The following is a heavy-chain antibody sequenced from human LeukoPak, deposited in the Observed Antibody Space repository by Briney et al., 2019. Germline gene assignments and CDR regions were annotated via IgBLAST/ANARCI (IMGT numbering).Heavy chain of an antibody. CDR1: GFTFSNYA. D-gene: IGHD3-22*01. Sequence: GGSLRLSCAASGFTFSNYALHWVRQAPGKGLEWVAVISYDDTNKYYADSVKGRFTISRDNSKNTLYLQMNSLRAEDTAVYYCAKLLHYDSSGYFETDAFDIWGQGTMVTVSS. CDR2: ISYDDTNK. CDR3: AKLLHYDSSGYFETDAFDI. V-gene: IGHV3-30*04. J-gene: IGHJ3*02.